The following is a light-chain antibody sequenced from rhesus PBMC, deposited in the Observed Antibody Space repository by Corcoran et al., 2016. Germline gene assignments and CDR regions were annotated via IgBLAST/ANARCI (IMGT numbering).Light chain of an antibody. V-gene: IGKV2S9*01. CDR3: IRRAQWPPT. J-gene: IGKJ1*01. CDR1: QSLISSDGKTS. CDR2: QVS. Sequence: DVVMTQSPLSLPVTLGQSASISCRSSQSLISSDGKTSLNWVQKKPGKPPRSLIYQVSNRDPGVPDRFSGRGGGTVFTLKISRVDAEDVGFFYCIRRAQWPPTFGQWTKVEIK.